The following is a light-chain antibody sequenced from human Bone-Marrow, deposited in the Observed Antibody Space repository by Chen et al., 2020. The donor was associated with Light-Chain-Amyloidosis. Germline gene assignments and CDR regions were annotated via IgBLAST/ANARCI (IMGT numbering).Light chain of an antibody. J-gene: IGLJ2*01. CDR2: RDT. CDR1: DLPTKY. V-gene: IGLV3-25*03. Sequence: SYELTQPPSVSVSPGQTARITCSGDDLPTKYAYWYQQKPGQAPVLVIHRDTERPSGISERFSGSSSGTTATFTIIGVQAADEADYHCQSADSSGTYEVIFGGGTKLTVL. CDR3: QSADSSGTYEVI.